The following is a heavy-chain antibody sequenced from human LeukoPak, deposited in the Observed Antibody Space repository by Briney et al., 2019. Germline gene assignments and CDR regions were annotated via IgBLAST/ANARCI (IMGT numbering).Heavy chain of an antibody. D-gene: IGHD4-17*01. Sequence: GESLKISCKGSGYSFTSYWIGWVRQMPGKGLECMGIIYPGDSDTRYSPSFQGQVTISADKSISTAYLQWSSLKASDTAMYYCARQPSTVTTIRSGLDYWGQGTLVTVSS. CDR2: IYPGDSDT. CDR3: ARQPSTVTTIRSGLDY. V-gene: IGHV5-51*01. J-gene: IGHJ4*02. CDR1: GYSFTSYW.